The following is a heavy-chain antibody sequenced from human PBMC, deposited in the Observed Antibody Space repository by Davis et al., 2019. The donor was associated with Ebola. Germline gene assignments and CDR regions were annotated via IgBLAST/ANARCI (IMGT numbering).Heavy chain of an antibody. Sequence: GGSLRLSCAASGFTFSTYGMHWVRQAPGKGLEWVSVIYSDGRTYHADSVKGRFTISRDNSKNTVYLQMNSLRAEDTAVYYCTRHVSGDFWYFDLWGRGTLVTVSS. CDR2: IYSDGRT. D-gene: IGHD4-17*01. CDR3: TRHVSGDFWYFDL. J-gene: IGHJ2*01. CDR1: GFTFSTYG. V-gene: IGHV3-66*04.